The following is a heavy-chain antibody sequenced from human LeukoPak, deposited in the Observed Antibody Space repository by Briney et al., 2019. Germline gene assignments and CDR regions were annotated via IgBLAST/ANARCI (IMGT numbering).Heavy chain of an antibody. CDR3: AKVLAGTTFDYFDY. D-gene: IGHD1-7*01. CDR1: GFTFSGYD. J-gene: IGHJ4*02. Sequence: GGSLRLSCAASGFTFSGYDMSWVRQAPGKGLEWVSYISGSGGNTNYADSVKGRFTISRDNSKNTLYLQMNSLRAEDTAVYYCAKVLAGTTFDYFDYWGQGTLVTVSS. CDR2: ISGSGGNT. V-gene: IGHV3-23*01.